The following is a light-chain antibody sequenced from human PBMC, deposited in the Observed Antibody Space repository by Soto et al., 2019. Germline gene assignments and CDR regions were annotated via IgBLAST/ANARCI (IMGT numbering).Light chain of an antibody. J-gene: IGKJ3*01. V-gene: IGKV1-6*01. CDR1: QGIGND. CDR3: QQDHNYPFI. CDR2: AAS. Sequence: AIQMTQSPSSLPASVGDRVTITCRASQGIGNDLGWYQQKAGKAPKLLIYAASTLQSGVPSRFRGSGSGTDFTLTISSLQPEDFATYYCQQDHNYPFIFGPGTKVDI.